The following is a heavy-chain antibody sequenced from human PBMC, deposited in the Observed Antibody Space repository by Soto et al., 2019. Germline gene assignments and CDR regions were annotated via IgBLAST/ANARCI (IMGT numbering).Heavy chain of an antibody. CDR1: GFTFSSYG. V-gene: IGHV3-30*18. J-gene: IGHJ4*02. D-gene: IGHD3-22*01. CDR3: AKDRGKHYYDSSGYYPLDY. CDR2: ISYDGSNK. Sequence: QVQLVESGGGVVQPGRSLRLSCAASGFTFSSYGMHWVRQAPGKGLEWVAVISYDGSNKYYADSVKGRFTISRDNSKNTLYLQMNSLRAEDTAVYYCAKDRGKHYYDSSGYYPLDYWGQGTLVTVSS.